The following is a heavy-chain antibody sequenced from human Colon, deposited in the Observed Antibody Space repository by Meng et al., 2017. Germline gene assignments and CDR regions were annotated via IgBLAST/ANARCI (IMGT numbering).Heavy chain of an antibody. Sequence: VRLQQSGPGMVKLSQTLSLTCNVVVLSTGSAGDYWTWIRHRPGKGLEWIEKIFYPGPAHYNPSLKTRAAMSVDRSKNQFSLQLSSVTAADTAVYYCARADCTAGICYQFDNWGQGTLVTVSS. CDR1: VLSTGSAGDY. CDR2: IFYPGPA. V-gene: IGHV4-31*02. CDR3: ARADCTAGICYQFDN. J-gene: IGHJ4*02. D-gene: IGHD2-8*02.